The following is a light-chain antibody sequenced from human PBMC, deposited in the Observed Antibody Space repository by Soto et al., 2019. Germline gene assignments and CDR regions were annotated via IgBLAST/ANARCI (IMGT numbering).Light chain of an antibody. Sequence: QSALTQPASVSGSPGQSITISCTGTSSDVGGYNYVSWYQQHPGKAPKLMIYDVSNRPSGVSNRFTGSKSGNTASLTISGLQAEDEADYYCSSYTSSSTLYVFATGTTVTVL. CDR3: SSYTSSSTLYV. CDR2: DVS. J-gene: IGLJ1*01. V-gene: IGLV2-14*01. CDR1: SSDVGGYNY.